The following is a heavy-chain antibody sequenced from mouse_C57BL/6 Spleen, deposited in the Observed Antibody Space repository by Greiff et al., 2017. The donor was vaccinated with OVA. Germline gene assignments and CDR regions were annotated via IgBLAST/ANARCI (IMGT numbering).Heavy chain of an antibody. V-gene: IGHV5-4*01. Sequence: EVQVVESGGGLVKPGGSLKLSCAASGFTFSSYAMSWVRQTPEKRLEWVATISDGGSYTYYPDNVKGRFTISRDNAKNNLYLQMSHLKSEDTAMYYCARGGGSSPWFAYWGQGTLVTVSA. CDR2: ISDGGSYT. CDR3: ARGGGSSPWFAY. D-gene: IGHD1-1*01. CDR1: GFTFSSYA. J-gene: IGHJ3*01.